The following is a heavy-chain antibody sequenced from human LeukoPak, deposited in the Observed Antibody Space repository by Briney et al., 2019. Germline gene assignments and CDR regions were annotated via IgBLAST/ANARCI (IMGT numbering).Heavy chain of an antibody. J-gene: IGHJ4*02. D-gene: IGHD6-13*01. Sequence: SETLSLTCTVSGGSISSYYWSWIRQPPGKGLEWIGYIYYSGSTNYNPSLKSRAPISVDTSKNQFSLKLSSVTAAGTAVYYCARNLGGSSWVFDYWGQGTLVTVSS. CDR3: ARNLGGSSWVFDY. V-gene: IGHV4-59*01. CDR2: IYYSGST. CDR1: GGSISSYY.